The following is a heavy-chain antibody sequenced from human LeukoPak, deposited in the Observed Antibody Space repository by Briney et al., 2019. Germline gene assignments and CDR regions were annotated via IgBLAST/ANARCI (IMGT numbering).Heavy chain of an antibody. Sequence: GGSLRLSCAASGFSFSTYAMSWVRQAPGKGLEWVSAISGSGGITHYADSVMGRFTISRDNSKSTVYLQMNNLRVEDTALYYCAKDRATSRYNGLDVWGQGTTVTVSS. CDR1: GFSFSTYA. V-gene: IGHV3-23*01. D-gene: IGHD2-2*01. J-gene: IGHJ6*02. CDR3: AKDRATSRYNGLDV. CDR2: ISGSGGIT.